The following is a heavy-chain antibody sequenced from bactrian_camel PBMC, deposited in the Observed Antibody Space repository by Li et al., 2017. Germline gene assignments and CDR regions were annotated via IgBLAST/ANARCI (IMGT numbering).Heavy chain of an antibody. J-gene: IGHJ7*01. CDR1: GYTYSGHC. V-gene: IGHV3S26*01. CDR2: IIGSSGST. Sequence: HVQLVESGGGSVQAGGSLRLSCAFSGYTYSGHCMGWFRQAPGKEREGVAIIGSSGSTGYADSVKGKFTISRDNAKNTVYLQINNLRSEDTALYSCATEMVIARPWGQTPSYYGMDYWGKGTQVTVS. D-gene: IGHD6*01.